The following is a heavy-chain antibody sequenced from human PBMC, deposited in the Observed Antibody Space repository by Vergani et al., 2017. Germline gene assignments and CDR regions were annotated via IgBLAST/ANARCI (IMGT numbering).Heavy chain of an antibody. CDR3: ARDGWELLDYFYYMDV. CDR2: INSDGDST. V-gene: IGHV3-74*01. Sequence: VQLVESGGGAVQPGRSLRLSCAASGFRFSNYWMQWVRQAPGKGLVWVSRINSDGDSTSYADSVTGRFTISRDNAKNTLYLQIDSLRAENTAVYYCARDGWELLDYFYYMDVWGKGATVTVSS. J-gene: IGHJ6*03. CDR1: GFRFSNYW. D-gene: IGHD1-26*01.